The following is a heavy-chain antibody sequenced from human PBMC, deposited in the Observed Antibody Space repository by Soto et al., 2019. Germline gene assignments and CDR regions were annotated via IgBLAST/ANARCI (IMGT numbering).Heavy chain of an antibody. J-gene: IGHJ6*02. Sequence: SQTLSLTCAISGDSVSSNSAAWNWIRQSPSRGLEWLGRTYYRSKWYNDYAVSVKSRITINPDTSKNQFSLQLNSVTPEDTAVYYYARDRILRYFDWLPQPYYYYGMDVWGQGTTVTVSS. CDR2: TYYRSKWYN. D-gene: IGHD3-9*01. CDR1: GDSVSSNSAA. CDR3: ARDRILRYFDWLPQPYYYYGMDV. V-gene: IGHV6-1*01.